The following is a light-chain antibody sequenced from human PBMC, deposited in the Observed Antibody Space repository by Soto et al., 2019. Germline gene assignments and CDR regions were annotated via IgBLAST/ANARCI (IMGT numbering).Light chain of an antibody. J-gene: IGKJ5*01. Sequence: IQLTQSPSSLSASVGDRVTITCRASQPISSSLAWYQQKPGIAPKLLIYAASTLQSGVPSRFSGSGSGTDFTLTISSLQPEDFATYYCQQLNSYPFTFGQGTRLEIK. V-gene: IGKV1-9*01. CDR1: QPISSS. CDR2: AAS. CDR3: QQLNSYPFT.